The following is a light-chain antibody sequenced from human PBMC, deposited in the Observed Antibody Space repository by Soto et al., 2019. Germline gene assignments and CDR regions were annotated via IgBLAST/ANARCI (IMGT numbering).Light chain of an antibody. CDR2: DAS. V-gene: IGKV1-33*01. CDR1: QDISNF. J-gene: IGKJ3*01. CDR3: QQYDSLPFT. Sequence: DIQMTQSPSSLSTSVGDRVTITCQASQDISNFLNWYQYKPGKAPKLLIYDASKLETGVPSRFSGSGSGTDFTFTISSLQPEDIATYYCQQYDSLPFTFGPGTKVDI.